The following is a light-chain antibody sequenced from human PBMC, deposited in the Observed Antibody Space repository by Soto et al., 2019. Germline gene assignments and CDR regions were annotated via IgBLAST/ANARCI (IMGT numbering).Light chain of an antibody. CDR1: SSNIGAGYD. V-gene: IGLV1-40*01. CDR2: GNS. J-gene: IGLJ2*01. CDR3: QSHDSSLSGYVV. Sequence: QSVLTQPPSVSGAPGQRVTISCPGSSSNIGAGYDVHWYQQLPGTAPKLLIYGNSNRPSGVPDRFSGSKSGTSASLAIAGLQAEDEADYYCQSHDSSLSGYVVFGGGTQLTVL.